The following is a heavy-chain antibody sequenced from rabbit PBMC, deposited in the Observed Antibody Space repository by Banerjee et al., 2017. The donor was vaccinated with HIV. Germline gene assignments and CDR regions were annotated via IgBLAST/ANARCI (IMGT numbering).Heavy chain of an antibody. J-gene: IGHJ4*01. CDR2: IDPIFGST. D-gene: IGHD6-1*01. CDR3: VRWGTYGYAGYAPYYFNL. Sequence: QEQLVESGGGLVQPGGSLKLSCKASGFDFSKWGVSWVRQAPGKGLEWIGYIDPIFGSTYYANSVNGRFTISSHNAQNTLYLQLNSLTVADTATYFCVRWGTYGYAGYAPYYFNLWGPGTLVTVS. V-gene: IGHV1S47*01. CDR1: GFDFSKWG.